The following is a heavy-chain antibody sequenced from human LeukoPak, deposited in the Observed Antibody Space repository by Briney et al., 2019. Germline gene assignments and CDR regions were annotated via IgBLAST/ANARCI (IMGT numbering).Heavy chain of an antibody. V-gene: IGHV3-21*04. CDR2: ISNGNSYI. CDR3: AKDATSRHPFGF. CDR1: GLTFSSYT. J-gene: IGHJ4*02. Sequence: PGGSLRLSCAASGLTFSSYTMNWVRQAPGQGLEWVSSISNGNSYIYYADSVKGRFTISRDKAKSSLYLPMNSLRTEDTASYYCAKDATSRHPFGFRGQGPLVTVSS.